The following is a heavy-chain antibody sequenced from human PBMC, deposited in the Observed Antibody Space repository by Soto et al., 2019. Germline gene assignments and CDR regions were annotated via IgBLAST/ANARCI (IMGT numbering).Heavy chain of an antibody. Sequence: GGSLRLSCAASGFTFDDYAMHWVRQAPGKGLEWVSAISGSGGSTYYADSVKGRFTISRDNSKNTLYLQMNSLRAEDTAVYYCAQQGTMFDYWGQGTLVTVSS. CDR2: ISGSGGST. D-gene: IGHD3-10*02. V-gene: IGHV3-23*01. J-gene: IGHJ4*02. CDR3: AQQGTMFDY. CDR1: GFTFDDYA.